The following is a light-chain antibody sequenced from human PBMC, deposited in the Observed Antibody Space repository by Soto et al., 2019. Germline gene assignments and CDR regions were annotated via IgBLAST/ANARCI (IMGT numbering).Light chain of an antibody. J-gene: IGKJ1*01. CDR1: QSVSSY. CDR2: DAS. V-gene: IGKV3-11*01. CDR3: QQRSNWRTWT. Sequence: EIVLTQSPATLPLSPGERATLSCRASQSVSSYLAWYQQKPGQAPRLLIYDASNRATGIPARFSGSGSGTDFTLTISSLEPEDFAVYYCQQRSNWRTWTFGQGTKVEIK.